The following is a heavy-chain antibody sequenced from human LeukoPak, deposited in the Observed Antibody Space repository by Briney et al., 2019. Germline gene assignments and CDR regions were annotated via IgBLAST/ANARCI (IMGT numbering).Heavy chain of an antibody. Sequence: SETLSLTCTVSGGSISSSSYYWGWIRQPPGKGLEWIGSIYYSGSTYYNPSLKSRVTISVDTSKNQFSLKLSSVTAADTAVYYCARGGYSSSWTPFDYWGQGTLVTVSS. CDR1: GGSISSSSYY. D-gene: IGHD6-13*01. CDR3: ARGGYSSSWTPFDY. J-gene: IGHJ4*02. V-gene: IGHV4-39*01. CDR2: IYYSGST.